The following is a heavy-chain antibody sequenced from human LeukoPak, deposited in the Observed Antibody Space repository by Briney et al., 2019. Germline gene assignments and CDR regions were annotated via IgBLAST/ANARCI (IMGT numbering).Heavy chain of an antibody. CDR2: IRYDGSNK. J-gene: IGHJ6*03. V-gene: IGHV3-30*02. CDR3: AKGLGSRYYYYMDV. Sequence: GGSLRLSCAASGFTFSSYGMHWVRQAPGKGLEWVAFIRYDGSNKYYADSVKGRFTISRDNSKNTLYLQMNSLRAEDTAVYYCAKGLGSRYYYYMDVWGKGTTVTVSS. D-gene: IGHD3-16*01. CDR1: GFTFSSYG.